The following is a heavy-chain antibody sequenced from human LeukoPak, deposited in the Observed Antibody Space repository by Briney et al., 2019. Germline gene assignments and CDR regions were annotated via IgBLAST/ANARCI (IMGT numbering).Heavy chain of an antibody. J-gene: IGHJ4*02. CDR1: GYTFTSYG. V-gene: IGHV1-18*01. D-gene: IGHD3-16*02. Sequence: GASVKVSCKASGYTFTSYGISWVRQAPGQGLEWMGWISAYNGNTNYAQKLQGRLTMTTDTSTSTAYMELRSLRSDDTAVYYCARVVEYYDYVRGSYRYWDSWGQGTLVTVSS. CDR2: ISAYNGNT. CDR3: ARVVEYYDYVRGSYRYWDS.